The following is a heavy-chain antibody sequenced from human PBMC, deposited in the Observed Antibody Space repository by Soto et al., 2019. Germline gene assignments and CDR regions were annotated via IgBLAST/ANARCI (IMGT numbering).Heavy chain of an antibody. CDR3: ARQRYYDFWSGYLEGDYFDS. CDR2: IEQDGSEK. J-gene: IGHJ4*02. V-gene: IGHV3-7*01. Sequence: GGSLRLSCAASGFTFSSYWMSWVRQAPWKGLEWVANIEQDGSEKYYVDSVKGRFTISRDNAKNSLYLQMNSLRAEDTAVYYCARQRYYDFWSGYLEGDYFDSWGQGTLVTVSS. D-gene: IGHD3-3*01. CDR1: GFTFSSYW.